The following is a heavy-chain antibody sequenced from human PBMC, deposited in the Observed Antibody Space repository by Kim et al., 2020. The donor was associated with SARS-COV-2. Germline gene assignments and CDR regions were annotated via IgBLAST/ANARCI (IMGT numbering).Heavy chain of an antibody. V-gene: IGHV4-59*02. CDR3: ARDGGYPLGAFDI. CDR1: GGSVSDYY. D-gene: IGHD5-12*01. CDR2: MFYSGST. J-gene: IGHJ3*02. Sequence: SETLSLTCSVSGGSVSDYYWSWIRQPPGKGLEWIGHMFYSGSTNYNPSLKSRVTISVDTSKNQFSLKMRSVTAADTALYYCARDGGYPLGAFDIWGQGTMVTVSS.